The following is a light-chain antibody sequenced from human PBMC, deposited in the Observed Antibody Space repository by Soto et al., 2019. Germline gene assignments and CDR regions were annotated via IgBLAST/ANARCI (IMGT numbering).Light chain of an antibody. V-gene: IGLV2-8*01. CDR1: SSDVGGYNY. CDR2: EVS. CDR3: SSALA. J-gene: IGLJ1*01. Sequence: QSALTQPPSASGSPGQSVTISCTGTSSDVGGYNYVSWYQQHPGKAPKLMIYEVSKRPSGVPDRFSGSKSGNTASLTVSGLQTEDEAEYYCSSALAFGTGTKLTVL.